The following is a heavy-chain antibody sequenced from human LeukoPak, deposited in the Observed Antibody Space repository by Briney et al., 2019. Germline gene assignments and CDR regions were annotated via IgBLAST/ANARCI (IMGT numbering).Heavy chain of an antibody. CDR2: IYSGGST. Sequence: GGSLRLSCAASGFTISSNYMSWVRQAPGKGLEWVSVIYSGGSTYYADSVKGRFTISRDNSKNTLYLQMNSLRAEDTAVYYCARLGRYCGGDCSRAFDIWGQGTMVTVSS. CDR3: ARLGRYCGGDCSRAFDI. CDR1: GFTISSNY. V-gene: IGHV3-53*01. J-gene: IGHJ3*02. D-gene: IGHD2-21*02.